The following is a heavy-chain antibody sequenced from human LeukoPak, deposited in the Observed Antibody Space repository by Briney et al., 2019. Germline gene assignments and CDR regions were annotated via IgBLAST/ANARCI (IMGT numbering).Heavy chain of an antibody. Sequence: SETLSLTCAVYGGSFSGYYWGWIRQPPGKGLEWIGEINHSGSTNYNPSLKSRVTISVDTSKNQFSLKLSSVTAADTAVYYCARESMVRGVIVFYDAFDIWGQGTMVTVSS. V-gene: IGHV4-34*01. CDR2: INHSGST. CDR3: ARESMVRGVIVFYDAFDI. D-gene: IGHD3-10*01. J-gene: IGHJ3*02. CDR1: GGSFSGYY.